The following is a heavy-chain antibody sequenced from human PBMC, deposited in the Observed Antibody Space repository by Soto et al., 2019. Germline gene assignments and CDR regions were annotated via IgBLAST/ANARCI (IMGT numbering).Heavy chain of an antibody. CDR3: GKGDSIFGGVDD. D-gene: IGHD3-3*01. V-gene: IGHV3-11*06. Sequence: PGWALRLFSAGSGFTVSDYFITWIRQAPGKGLEWISYINNDATYRKYADSVKGRFTVSRDNAKNSVFLQMNSLRPEDTALYYCGKGDSIFGGVDDWGQGTLVTVSS. CDR1: GFTVSDYF. CDR2: INNDATYR. J-gene: IGHJ1*01.